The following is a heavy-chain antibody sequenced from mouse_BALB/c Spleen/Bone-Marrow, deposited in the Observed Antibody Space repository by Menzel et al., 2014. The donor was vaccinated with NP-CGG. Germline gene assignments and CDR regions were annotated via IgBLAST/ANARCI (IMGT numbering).Heavy chain of an antibody. V-gene: IGHV4-1*02. CDR2: INPESSTV. CDR1: GFDFSRYW. Sequence: EVKLVESGGGLVQPGGSLKLSCTASGFDFSRYWMSWVRQAPGKGLQWIGEINPESSTVNYTPSLKDKFIISRDNAKNALYLQVSKVRSEDTALYYCTRLTYYGLSDYWDQGTTLTVSS. CDR3: TRLTYYGLSDY. D-gene: IGHD1-2*01. J-gene: IGHJ2*01.